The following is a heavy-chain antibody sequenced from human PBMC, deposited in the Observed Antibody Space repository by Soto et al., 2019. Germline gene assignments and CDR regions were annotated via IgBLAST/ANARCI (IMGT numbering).Heavy chain of an antibody. V-gene: IGHV4-59*01. CDR3: ARVRYSSSWYSNWFDP. CDR1: VGSSSSYY. D-gene: IGHD6-13*01. CDR2: IYYSGST. Sequence: SETLSLTCTVSVGSSSSYYWSWIRQPPGKGLEWIGYIYYSGSTNYNPSLKSRVTISVDTSKNQFSLKLSSVTAADTAVYYCARVRYSSSWYSNWFDPWGQGTLVTVSS. J-gene: IGHJ5*02.